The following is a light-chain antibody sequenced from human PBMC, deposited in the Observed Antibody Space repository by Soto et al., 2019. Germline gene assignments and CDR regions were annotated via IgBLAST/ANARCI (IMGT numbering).Light chain of an antibody. J-gene: IGLJ2*01. Sequence: QSVLTQPPSASGTPGQMIAISCSGGSSNIGSHTVNWYQQLPGTAPRLLIYSNTQRPSGVPDRFSGSKSGTSASLAISGLQSEYEGDYYCAAWDDSLNGVVFGGGTQLTVL. V-gene: IGLV1-44*01. CDR2: SNT. CDR1: SSNIGSHT. CDR3: AAWDDSLNGVV.